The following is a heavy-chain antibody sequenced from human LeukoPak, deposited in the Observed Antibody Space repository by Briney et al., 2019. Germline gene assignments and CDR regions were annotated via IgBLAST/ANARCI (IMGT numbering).Heavy chain of an antibody. CDR2: IHHSGST. CDR1: GGSFSGYY. V-gene: IGHV4-34*01. D-gene: IGHD5-24*01. J-gene: IGHJ4*02. CDR3: ARSRGWLQSHPLGY. Sequence: SETLSLTCAVYGGSFSGYYSSWMSQPLRKGLECIGEIHHSGSTNYNPSLKSRVTLSVDTSKNQFSLKLSSVTAADTAVYYCARSRGWLQSHPLGYWGQGTLVTVSS.